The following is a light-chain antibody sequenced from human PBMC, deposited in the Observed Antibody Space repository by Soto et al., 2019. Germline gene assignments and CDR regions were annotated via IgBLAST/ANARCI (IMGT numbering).Light chain of an antibody. CDR3: QSYGSVPYT. J-gene: IGKJ2*01. Sequence: EVVLTQSPGTLSLSPGERATLSCRASQNLAASYLAWYQQSPGQAPRLLTYGAFYRATGIADRFSGSGSGTDFTLTISRLEPEDFAVYYCQSYGSVPYTFGQGTKVEIK. CDR2: GAF. V-gene: IGKV3-20*01. CDR1: QNLAASY.